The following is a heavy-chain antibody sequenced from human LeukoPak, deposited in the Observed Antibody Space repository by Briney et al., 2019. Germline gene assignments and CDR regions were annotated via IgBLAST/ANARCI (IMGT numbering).Heavy chain of an antibody. CDR2: ISAYNGNT. V-gene: IGHV1-18*01. CDR3: ASGSGLVYGVTLDY. D-gene: IGHD3-9*01. Sequence: EASVKVSCKASGYTLTSYGISWVRQAPGQGLEWMGWISAYNGNTNYAQKLQGRVTMTTDTSTSTAYMELRSLRSDDTAVYYCASGSGLVYGVTLDYWGQGTLVTVSS. CDR1: GYTLTSYG. J-gene: IGHJ4*02.